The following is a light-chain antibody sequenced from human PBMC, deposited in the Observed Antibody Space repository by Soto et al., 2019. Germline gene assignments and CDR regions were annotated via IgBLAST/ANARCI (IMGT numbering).Light chain of an antibody. CDR2: DAS. CDR1: QSISTY. CDR3: QQYGSSGT. J-gene: IGKJ1*01. V-gene: IGKV3-11*01. Sequence: EIVLTQSPATLSLSPGERATLSCRASQSISTYLAWYQQKPGQAPRLLIYDASNRATGIPARFSGRGSGTDFTLTISSLEPEDFAVYYCQQYGSSGTFGQGTKVDI.